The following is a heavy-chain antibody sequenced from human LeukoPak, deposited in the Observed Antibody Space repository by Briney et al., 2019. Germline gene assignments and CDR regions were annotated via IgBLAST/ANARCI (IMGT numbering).Heavy chain of an antibody. CDR2: IYYSGST. CDR3: AKDLPFPYRGFDY. J-gene: IGHJ4*02. D-gene: IGHD1-14*01. CDR1: GGSISSYY. Sequence: PSETLSLTCTVSGGSISSYYWSWIRQPPGKGLEWIGYIYYSGSTNYNPSLKSRVTISVDTSKNQFSLKLSSVTAADTAVYYCAKDLPFPYRGFDYWGQGTLVTVSS. V-gene: IGHV4-59*01.